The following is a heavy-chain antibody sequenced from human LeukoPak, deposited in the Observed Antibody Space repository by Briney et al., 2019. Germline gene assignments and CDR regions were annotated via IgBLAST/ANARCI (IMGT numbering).Heavy chain of an antibody. CDR3: ASMYYDFWSGYQNGMDV. CDR1: GYTFTGYY. J-gene: IGHJ6*02. D-gene: IGHD3-3*01. V-gene: IGHV1-2*02. CDR2: INPNSGGT. Sequence: ASVKVSCKASGYTFTGYYMHWVRRAPGQGLEWMGWINPNSGGTNYAQKFQGRVTMTRDTSISTAYMELSRLRSDDTAVYYCASMYYDFWSGYQNGMDVWGQGTTVTVSS.